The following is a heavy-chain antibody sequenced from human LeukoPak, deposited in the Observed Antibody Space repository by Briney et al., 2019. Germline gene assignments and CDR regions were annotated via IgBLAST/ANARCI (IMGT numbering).Heavy chain of an antibody. CDR2: MHYSGST. D-gene: IGHD3-22*01. CDR3: ARYFHDSSGYSNWFDP. J-gene: IGHJ5*02. V-gene: IGHV4-31*03. CDR1: GGSINSGVYY. Sequence: SETLSLTCTVSGGSINSGVYYWSWIRQHPEKGLEWIGHMHYSGSTYYDPSLKSRVSISVDTSKNQFSLKLSSVTAADTAVYYCARYFHDSSGYSNWFDPWGQGTLVTVSS.